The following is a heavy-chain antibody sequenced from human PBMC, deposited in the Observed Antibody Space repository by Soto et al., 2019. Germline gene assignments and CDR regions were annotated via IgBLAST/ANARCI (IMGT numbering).Heavy chain of an antibody. D-gene: IGHD6-19*01. V-gene: IGHV4-39*01. CDR3: ARNVIAGAGNKWYDP. CDR2: IYYSGST. CDR1: GGSISSSSYY. J-gene: IGHJ5*02. Sequence: PSETLSLTCTVSGGSISSSSYYWGWIRQPPGKGLEWIGSIYYSGSTYYNPSLKSRVTISVDTSKNQFSLKLSSVTAADTAVYYCARNVIAGAGNKWYDPWGQGNLVTVXS.